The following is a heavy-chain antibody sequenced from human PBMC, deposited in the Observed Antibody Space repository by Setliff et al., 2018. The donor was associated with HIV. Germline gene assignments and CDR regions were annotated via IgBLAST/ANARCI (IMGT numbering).Heavy chain of an antibody. CDR3: ARGHEWLRN. Sequence: SETLSLTCAVYGGSFSGYYWSWIRQPPGKGLEWIGEINHSGSTNYNPSLTSRVTISVDTSKNQFSLKLSSVTAADTAVYYCARGHEWLRNWGQGTLVTVSS. V-gene: IGHV4-34*01. D-gene: IGHD5-12*01. CDR1: GGSFSGYY. CDR2: INHSGST. J-gene: IGHJ4*02.